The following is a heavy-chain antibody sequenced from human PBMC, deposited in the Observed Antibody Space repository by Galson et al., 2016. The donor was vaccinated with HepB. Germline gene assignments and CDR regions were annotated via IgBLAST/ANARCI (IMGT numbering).Heavy chain of an antibody. Sequence: SLRLSCAASDFTSSRYNMHWVRQAPGKGLDWLGVIWNDGSNKYYAESVEGRFRISRDNSKNTVHLQMRSLSAEDTAKYYCAADKGTQGPECLQIWGPGTLVIVSS. J-gene: IGHJ3*01. D-gene: IGHD4-11*01. CDR1: DFTSSRYN. CDR2: IWNDGSNK. CDR3: AADKGTQGPECLQI. V-gene: IGHV3-33*01.